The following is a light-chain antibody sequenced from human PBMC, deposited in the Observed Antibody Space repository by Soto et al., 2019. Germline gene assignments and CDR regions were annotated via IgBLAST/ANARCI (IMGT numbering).Light chain of an antibody. Sequence: EMRMPQSPATLSVSPGESATLSCRASQSVSSNLAWSQQIPGQTPRFLIFGASTKATGIPARFSGSGSGTQFTLTISSLQSEDFAVYYCQQSNNWPRTFGQGTKVDI. V-gene: IGKV3-15*01. J-gene: IGKJ1*01. CDR2: GAS. CDR3: QQSNNWPRT. CDR1: QSVSSN.